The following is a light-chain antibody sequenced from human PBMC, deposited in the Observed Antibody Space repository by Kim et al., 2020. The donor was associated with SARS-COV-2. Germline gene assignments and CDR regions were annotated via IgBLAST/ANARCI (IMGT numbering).Light chain of an antibody. V-gene: IGKV1-27*01. CDR2: AAS. CDR1: QGISNY. CDR3: QKSDSAPWT. J-gene: IGKJ1*01. Sequence: ASVGDRVTITCRASQGISNYIAWYQQRPGRVPHLLIYAASTLQSGVPSRFSGSGSGTDFTLTISSLQPEDVATYYCQKSDSAPWTFGRGTKVDIK.